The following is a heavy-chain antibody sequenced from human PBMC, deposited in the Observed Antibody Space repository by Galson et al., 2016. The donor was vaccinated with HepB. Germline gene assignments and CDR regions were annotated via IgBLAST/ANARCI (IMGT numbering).Heavy chain of an antibody. J-gene: IGHJ2*01. CDR1: GGSISSSSDY. D-gene: IGHD6-19*01. CDR3: ARHAPNEGSGWLLYFDL. V-gene: IGHV4-39*01. Sequence: SETLSLTCTVSGGSISSSSDYWGWIRQPPGKGLEWIGSIYYSGRTYNNPSLRSRVSISVDTSKNQFSLKLSSVTAADTGVYYCARHAPNEGSGWLLYFDLWGRGTLVTVSS. CDR2: IYYSGRT.